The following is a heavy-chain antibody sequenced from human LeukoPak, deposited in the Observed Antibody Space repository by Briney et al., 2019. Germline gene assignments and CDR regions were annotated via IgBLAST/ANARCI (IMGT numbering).Heavy chain of an antibody. D-gene: IGHD5-24*01. J-gene: IGHJ6*03. CDR1: GFTFSSYE. V-gene: IGHV3-48*03. CDR3: ARVSVGRWYYYYMDV. Sequence: PGGSLRLSCAASGFTFSSYEVNWVRQAPGKGLEWVSYISSSGSTIYYADSVKGRFTISRDNAKNSLYLQMNSLRAEDTAVYYCARVSVGRWYYYYMDVWGKGTTVTVSS. CDR2: ISSSGSTI.